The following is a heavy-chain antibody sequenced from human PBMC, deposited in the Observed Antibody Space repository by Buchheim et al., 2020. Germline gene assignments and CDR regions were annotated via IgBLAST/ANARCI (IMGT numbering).Heavy chain of an antibody. CDR1: GGSISSYY. D-gene: IGHD3-3*01. V-gene: IGHV4-59*01. CDR3: ARRGEVFGVVPGAGWFDP. Sequence: QVQLQESGPGLVKPSETLSLTCTVSGGSISSYYWSWIRQPPGKGLEWIGYIYYSGSTNYNPSLKSRVTISVDTSKNQFSLKLSSVTAADTAVYYCARRGEVFGVVPGAGWFDPWGQGTL. J-gene: IGHJ5*02. CDR2: IYYSGST.